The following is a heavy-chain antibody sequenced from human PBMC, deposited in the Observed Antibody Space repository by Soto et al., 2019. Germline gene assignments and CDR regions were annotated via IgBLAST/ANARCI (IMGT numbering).Heavy chain of an antibody. CDR2: INPSGGST. D-gene: IGHD6-6*01. V-gene: IGHV1-46*01. CDR1: GYTFTSYY. J-gene: IGHJ2*01. CDR3: ARATVHWYYDL. Sequence: GAAVKVSCKASGYTFTSYYMHWVRQAPGQGLEWMGIINPSGGSTSYAQKFQGRVTMTRDTSTSTVYMELSSLRSEDTAVYYCARATVHWYYDLWGSGTLVTVSS.